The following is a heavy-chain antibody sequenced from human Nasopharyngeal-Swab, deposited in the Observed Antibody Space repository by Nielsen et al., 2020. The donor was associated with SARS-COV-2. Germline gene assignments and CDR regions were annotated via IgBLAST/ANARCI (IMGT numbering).Heavy chain of an antibody. CDR2: INPSGGST. CDR1: GYTFTSYY. D-gene: IGHD5-24*01. CDR3: ARDGRDGYNYDAFDI. Sequence: ASVTVSCKASGYTFTSYYMHWVRQDPGQGLEWTGIINPSGGSTSHAQKFQARVTMTRDTSTSTVYMVLSSLRSEDTAVYYCARDGRDGYNYDAFDIWGQGTMVTVSS. J-gene: IGHJ3*02. V-gene: IGHV1-46*01.